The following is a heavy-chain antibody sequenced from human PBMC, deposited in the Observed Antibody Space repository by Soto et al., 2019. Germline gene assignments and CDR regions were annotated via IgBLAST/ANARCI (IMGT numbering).Heavy chain of an antibody. CDR1: GGSLSSYY. V-gene: IGHV4-59*01. D-gene: IGHD5-18*01. J-gene: IGHJ4*02. CDR2: ISYSGTT. CDR3: AREGYNSGPFDV. Sequence: SETLSLTCTVSGGSLSSYYWSWIRRPPGMGLEWIASISYSGTTNYNSSLKSRVTTSIDTSKNQFSLKLNSVTAADTAVYYCAREGYNSGPFDVWGQGVLVTVSS.